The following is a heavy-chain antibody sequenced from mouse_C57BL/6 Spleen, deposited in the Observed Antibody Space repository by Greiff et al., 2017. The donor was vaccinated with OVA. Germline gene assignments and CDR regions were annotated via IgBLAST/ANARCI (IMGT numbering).Heavy chain of an antibody. V-gene: IGHV5-12*01. CDR2: ISNGGGST. CDR3: ARGLRGMDY. D-gene: IGHD3-1*01. J-gene: IGHJ4*01. CDR1: GFTFSDYY. Sequence: EVKLVESGGGLVQPGGSLKLSCAASGFTFSDYYMYWVRQTPEKRLEWVAYISNGGGSTYYPDTVKGRFTISRDNAKNTLYLQMSRLKSEDTAMYYCARGLRGMDYWGQGTSVTVSS.